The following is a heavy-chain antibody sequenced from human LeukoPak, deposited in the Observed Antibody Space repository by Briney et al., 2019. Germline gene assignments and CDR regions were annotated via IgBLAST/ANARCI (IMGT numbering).Heavy chain of an antibody. Sequence: SETLSLTCTVSGGSISSGGYSWSWIRQPPGKGLEWNVYIYYSGSTYYNPSLKSRVTISVDTSKNQFSLKLSSVTAADTAVYYCARSLVGASQAGVAYFDYWGQGTLVTVSS. J-gene: IGHJ4*02. D-gene: IGHD1-26*01. CDR3: ARSLVGASQAGVAYFDY. CDR2: IYYSGST. V-gene: IGHV4-30-4*07. CDR1: GGSISSGGYS.